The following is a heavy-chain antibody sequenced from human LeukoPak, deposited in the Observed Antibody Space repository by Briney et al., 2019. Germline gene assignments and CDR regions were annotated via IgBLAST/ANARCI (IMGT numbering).Heavy chain of an antibody. V-gene: IGHV4-59*08. CDR3: ARHDSGSYSGLHQNWFDP. J-gene: IGHJ5*02. D-gene: IGHD1-26*01. CDR1: GGSISSYY. CDR2: IYYSGST. Sequence: SETLSLTCTVSGGSISSYYWSWIRQPPGKGLEWIGYIYYSGSTNYNPSLKSRVTISVDTSKNQFSLKLSSVTAADTAVYYCARHDSGSYSGLHQNWFDPWGQGTLVTVSS.